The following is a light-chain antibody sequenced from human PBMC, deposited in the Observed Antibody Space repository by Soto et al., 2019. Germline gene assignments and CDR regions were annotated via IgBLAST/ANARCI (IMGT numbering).Light chain of an antibody. CDR3: QQRSNWPLT. V-gene: IGKV3-11*01. CDR2: DAS. J-gene: IGKJ4*01. CDR1: QSVSSY. Sequence: EIVLTQSPAALSLSPGERATLSRRASQSVSSYLAWYQQKPGQAPRLLIYDASNRATGIPARFSGGGSGTDFTLTISSLEPEDFAVYYCQQRSNWPLTFGGGTKVEIK.